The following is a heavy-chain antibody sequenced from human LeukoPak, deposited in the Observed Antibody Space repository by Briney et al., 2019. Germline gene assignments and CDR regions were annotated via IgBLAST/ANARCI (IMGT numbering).Heavy chain of an antibody. Sequence: SETLSLTCTVSGGSISSYYWSWIRQPPGKGLEWIGYIYYSGGTNYNPSLKSRVTISVDTSKNQFSLKLSSVTAAGTAVYYCARLRPKDSSGYYVDAFDIWGQGTMVTVSS. V-gene: IGHV4-59*08. CDR3: ARLRPKDSSGYYVDAFDI. D-gene: IGHD3-22*01. J-gene: IGHJ3*02. CDR2: IYYSGGT. CDR1: GGSISSYY.